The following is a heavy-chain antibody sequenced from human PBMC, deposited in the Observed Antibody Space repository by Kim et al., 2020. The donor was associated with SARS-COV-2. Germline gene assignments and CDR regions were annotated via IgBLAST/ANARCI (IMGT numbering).Heavy chain of an antibody. J-gene: IGHJ4*02. Sequence: SLKSRVTISVDTSKNQLSLKLSSVTAADTAVYYCARAITMVRGVLQNFDYWGQGTLVTVSS. D-gene: IGHD3-10*01. V-gene: IGHV4-59*01. CDR3: ARAITMVRGVLQNFDY.